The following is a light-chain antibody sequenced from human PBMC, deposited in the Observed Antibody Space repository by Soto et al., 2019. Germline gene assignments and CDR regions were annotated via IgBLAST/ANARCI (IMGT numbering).Light chain of an antibody. CDR1: QSISSW. CDR2: AAS. J-gene: IGKJ1*01. V-gene: IGKV1-5*01. Sequence: DIQMTQSPSTLSASVGDRVTITCRASQSISSWLAWYQQKPGEAPKLLIYAASTLESGVSSRFSGRGSGTEFTLTISSLQPEDFATYYCQQYKSYLRTFGQGTKVDI. CDR3: QQYKSYLRT.